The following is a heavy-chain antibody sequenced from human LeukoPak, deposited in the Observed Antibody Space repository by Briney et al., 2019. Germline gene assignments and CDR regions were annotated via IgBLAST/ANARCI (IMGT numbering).Heavy chain of an antibody. CDR1: GFTFSSYA. V-gene: IGHV3-23*01. CDR2: ISGSGGST. J-gene: IGHJ4*02. D-gene: IGHD6-19*01. CDR3: AKDEHYSSGWYFGY. Sequence: GGSLRLSCAASGFTFSSYAMRWLRQGPGKGLEWVSGISGSGGSTYYAASLKGRFTISRDNCKNTLYLQMDSLGAEDTAIYYCAKDEHYSSGWYFGYWGQGTLVTVSS.